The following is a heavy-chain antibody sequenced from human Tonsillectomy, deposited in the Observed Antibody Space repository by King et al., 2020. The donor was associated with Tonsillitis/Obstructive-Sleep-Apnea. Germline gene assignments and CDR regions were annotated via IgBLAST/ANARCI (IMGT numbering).Heavy chain of an antibody. V-gene: IGHV3-21*01. CDR3: VSHIRAGTPFGY. CDR1: ELPFSSYS. CDR2: VSSSSSYI. Sequence: VQLVESGGGLVKPGGSLRLSCVVSELPFSSYSMNWVRQAPGKGLEWVSSVSSSSSYIYYADSVQGRFTISRDNAKNSLYLQMNSLRAEDTAVYYCVSHIRAGTPFGYWGQGTLVTVSS. D-gene: IGHD6-19*01. J-gene: IGHJ4*02.